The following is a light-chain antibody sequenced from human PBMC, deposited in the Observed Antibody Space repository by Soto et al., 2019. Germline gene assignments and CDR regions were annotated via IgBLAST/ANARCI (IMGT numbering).Light chain of an antibody. V-gene: IGKV3-15*01. CDR1: QSVNTN. CDR3: QPYNNWPRAT. Sequence: ETVMRQSPATLSVSPGERATLSCRASQSVNTNLAWYQQKPGQAPRLXMFRTSSRANGLPARFSGSGSGTELNLTISSLQSEDFGVYDCQPYNNWPRATFGGGTKVDIK. CDR2: RTS. J-gene: IGKJ4*01.